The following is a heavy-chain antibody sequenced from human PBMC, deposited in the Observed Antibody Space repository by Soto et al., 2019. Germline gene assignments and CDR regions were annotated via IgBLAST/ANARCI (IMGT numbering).Heavy chain of an antibody. Sequence: GGSLRLSCAASGFTFSSYGMHWVRQAPGKGLEWVAVIWYDGSNKYYADSVKGRFTISRDNSKNTLYLQMNGLRAEDTAVYYCARERPAEVPAAIGYFDYWGQGTLVTVSS. J-gene: IGHJ4*02. CDR2: IWYDGSNK. CDR3: ARERPAEVPAAIGYFDY. D-gene: IGHD2-2*01. CDR1: GFTFSSYG. V-gene: IGHV3-33*01.